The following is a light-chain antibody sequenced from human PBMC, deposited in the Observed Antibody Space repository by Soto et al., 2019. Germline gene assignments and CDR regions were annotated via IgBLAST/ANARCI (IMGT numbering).Light chain of an antibody. J-gene: IGKJ1*01. CDR1: QSVYNN. Sequence: EIVMTQSPATLSVSPGERATLSCRASQSVYNNLAWYQQKPGQAPRLLIYGASTRATGIPARFSGSGSGADFTLTISRLEPEDFAVYYCQQYGNSPQTFGQGTKVDIK. V-gene: IGKV3-15*01. CDR2: GAS. CDR3: QQYGNSPQT.